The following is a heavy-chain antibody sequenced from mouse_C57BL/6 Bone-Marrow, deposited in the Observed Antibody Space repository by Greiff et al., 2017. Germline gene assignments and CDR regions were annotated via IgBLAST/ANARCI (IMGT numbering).Heavy chain of an antibody. CDR2: INPGSGGT. CDR1: GYAFTNYL. V-gene: IGHV1-54*01. J-gene: IGHJ2*01. CDR3: AREVMVTTMYYFDY. D-gene: IGHD2-2*01. Sequence: QVQLQQSGAELVRPGTSVKVSCKASGYAFTNYLIEWVKQRPGQGLEWIGVINPGSGGTNYNEKFKGKATLTADKSYSTAYMQLSSLTSEDSEVYFCAREVMVTTMYYFDYGGQGTTLTVSS.